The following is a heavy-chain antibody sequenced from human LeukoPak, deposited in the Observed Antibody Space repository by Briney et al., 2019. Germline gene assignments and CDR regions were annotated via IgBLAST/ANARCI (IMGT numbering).Heavy chain of an antibody. CDR3: ARDHGPTYYYDSSGYYPFDY. CDR1: GYTFTSYG. Sequence: GASVKVSCKASGYTFTSYGISWVRQAPGQGLEWMGWISAYNGNTNYAQKLQGRVTMTTDTSTSTAYTELRSLRSDDTAVYYCARDHGPTYYYDSSGYYPFDYWGQGTLVTVSS. D-gene: IGHD3-22*01. CDR2: ISAYNGNT. J-gene: IGHJ4*02. V-gene: IGHV1-18*01.